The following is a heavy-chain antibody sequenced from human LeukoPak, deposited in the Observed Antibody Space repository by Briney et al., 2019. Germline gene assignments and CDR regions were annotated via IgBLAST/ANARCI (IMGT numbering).Heavy chain of an antibody. CDR2: IRQDGNEK. Sequence: GGSLRLSCAGAGCTLSNYWMSWVRQAPGKGLEWVANIRQDGNEKYYVDSVKGRFTISRDNPKNSLYLQMNSLRAEDTAIYYCARLRAAQTYDCWGQGTLVTVSS. D-gene: IGHD6-13*01. CDR3: ARLRAAQTYDC. J-gene: IGHJ4*02. CDR1: GCTLSNYW. V-gene: IGHV3-7*04.